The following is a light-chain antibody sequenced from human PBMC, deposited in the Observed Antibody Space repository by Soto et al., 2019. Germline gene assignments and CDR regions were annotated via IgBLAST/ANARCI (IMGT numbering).Light chain of an antibody. J-gene: IGKJ4*01. V-gene: IGKV1-39*01. Sequence: DMEMTQSPSSLSASVGDRVTITCRASQSISNYLNWYQHKPGKGPKLLIYAASSLQSGVPTRFSGSGSGTDFTLTINSLQPDDFATYYCQQSYGTPLTFGGGTKIEIK. CDR1: QSISNY. CDR2: AAS. CDR3: QQSYGTPLT.